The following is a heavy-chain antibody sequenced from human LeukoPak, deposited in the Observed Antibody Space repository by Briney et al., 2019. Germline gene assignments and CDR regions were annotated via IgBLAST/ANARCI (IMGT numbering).Heavy chain of an antibody. CDR3: NVAARPGMDV. J-gene: IGHJ6*02. V-gene: IGHV3-73*01. CDR2: IRSKANSYAT. D-gene: IGHD6-6*01. CDR1: GFTFSGSA. Sequence: GGSLKLSCAASGFTFSGSAMPWVRQASGKGLEWVGRIRSKANSYATAYAASVKGRFTISRDDSKNTAYLQMNSLKTEDTAVYYCNVAARPGMDVWGQGTTVTVSS.